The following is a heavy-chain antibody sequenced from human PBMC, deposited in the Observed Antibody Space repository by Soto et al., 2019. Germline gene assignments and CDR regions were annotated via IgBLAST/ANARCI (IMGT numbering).Heavy chain of an antibody. Sequence: QITLKESGPTLVKPTQTLTLTCTFSGFSLSTSGVGVGWIRQPPGKALEWLALIYWDDDKRYSPSLKSTLTIAKDTSENQVVLTMTTMDPVDTATYDCVHDSEGLYGMAVWGQGITVTVSS. D-gene: IGHD2-21*02. CDR3: VHDSEGLYGMAV. J-gene: IGHJ6*02. V-gene: IGHV2-5*02. CDR2: IYWDDDK. CDR1: GFSLSTSGVG.